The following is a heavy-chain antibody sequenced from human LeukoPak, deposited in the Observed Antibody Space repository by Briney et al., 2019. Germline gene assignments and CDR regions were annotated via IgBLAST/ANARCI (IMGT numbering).Heavy chain of an antibody. D-gene: IGHD2/OR15-2a*01. J-gene: IGHJ4*02. V-gene: IGHV3-21*01. CDR2: ISSSSSYI. CDR1: GFTFSSYS. Sequence: PGGSLRLSCAASGFTFSSYSMNWVRQAPGKGLEWVSSISSSSSYIYYANSVKGRFTISRDNAKNSLYLQMNSLRAEDTAVYYCARDWFHAIDYWGQGTLVTVSS. CDR3: ARDWFHAIDY.